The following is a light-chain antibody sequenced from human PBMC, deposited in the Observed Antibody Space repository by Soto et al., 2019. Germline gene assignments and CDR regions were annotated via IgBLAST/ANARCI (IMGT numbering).Light chain of an antibody. V-gene: IGKV3-15*01. CDR2: GAS. CDR3: QRYNDWHPWT. CDR1: QSIGSN. Sequence: EIVMTQSPATLSVSPGEIATLFCRASQSIGSNLACYQQKPGQDPRLLLHGASTRANGVPARFNGSGSGTDFTLSISSLQSDDFAVYYCQRYNDWHPWTFGQGTKVDI. J-gene: IGKJ1*01.